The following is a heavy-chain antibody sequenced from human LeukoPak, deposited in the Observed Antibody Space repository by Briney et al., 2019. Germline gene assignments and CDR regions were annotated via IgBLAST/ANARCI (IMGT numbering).Heavy chain of an antibody. Sequence: PGGSLRLSRAASGFTFSSYWMHWVRQAPGKGLVWVSRINSDGSSTTYGDSVKVRFTISRDNAKNSLYMYIHSLRDEDTAVYYCAREYYYSSGSPYFDYWGQGTLVTVSS. CDR1: GFTFSSYW. D-gene: IGHD3-22*01. CDR2: INSDGSST. J-gene: IGHJ4*02. CDR3: AREYYYSSGSPYFDY. V-gene: IGHV3-74*01.